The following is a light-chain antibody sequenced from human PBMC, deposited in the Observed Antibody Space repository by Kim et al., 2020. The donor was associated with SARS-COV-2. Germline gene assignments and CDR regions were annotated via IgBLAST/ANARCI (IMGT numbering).Light chain of an antibody. CDR2: GAS. J-gene: IGKJ2*01. V-gene: IGKV3-20*01. Sequence: EIVLTQSPGALSLSPGERATLSCRASRSVRNGFLAWYQQRPGQAPRLLIYGASTRATGIPDRFSGSVSGTDFTLTISRLGPEDFGVYYCQQNDDSPLYTFGQGTKLEI. CDR1: RSVRNGF. CDR3: QQNDDSPLYT.